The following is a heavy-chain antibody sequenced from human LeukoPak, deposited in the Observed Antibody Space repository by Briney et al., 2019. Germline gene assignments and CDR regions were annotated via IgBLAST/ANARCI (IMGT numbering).Heavy chain of an antibody. Sequence: PGGSLRLSCTASGFTVSSNYMSWVRQAPGKGLEWVSLIYSGGSTYYADSVKGRFTISRDNSKNTLYLQMSSLRTEDSAVYYCARDVAATGTYTDFWGQGTLVTVSS. CDR1: GFTVSSNY. V-gene: IGHV3-53*05. D-gene: IGHD6-13*01. J-gene: IGHJ4*02. CDR3: ARDVAATGTYTDF. CDR2: IYSGGST.